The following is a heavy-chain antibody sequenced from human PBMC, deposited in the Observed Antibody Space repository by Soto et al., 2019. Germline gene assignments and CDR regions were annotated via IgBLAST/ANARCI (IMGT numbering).Heavy chain of an antibody. CDR3: SRDYYSRMDV. V-gene: IGHV3-30-3*01. CDR1: GFTFSSYA. J-gene: IGHJ6*02. D-gene: IGHD3-10*01. Sequence: QVQLVESGGGVVQPGRSLRLSCAASGFTFSSYAMHWVRQAPGKGLEWVAVISYDGSNKYYADSVKGRFTISRDNAKNSLYLQMNSLSAEDTSVYYCSRDYYSRMDVWGQGTTVTVSS. CDR2: ISYDGSNK.